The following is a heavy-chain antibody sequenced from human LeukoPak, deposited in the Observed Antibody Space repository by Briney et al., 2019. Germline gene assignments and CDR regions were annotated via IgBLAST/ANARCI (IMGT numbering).Heavy chain of an antibody. J-gene: IGHJ4*02. D-gene: IGHD2-15*01. CDR2: IYSGDRT. V-gene: IGHV3-66*01. CDR3: ARWWSD. CDR1: GFSVSSNY. Sequence: GGSLRLSCAASGFSVSSNYMSWVRQAPGKGLEWVSIIYSGDRTFYADSVKGRFTISRDNSKNTLYLQMNSLTAEDTAVYYCARWWSDWGQGTLVTVSS.